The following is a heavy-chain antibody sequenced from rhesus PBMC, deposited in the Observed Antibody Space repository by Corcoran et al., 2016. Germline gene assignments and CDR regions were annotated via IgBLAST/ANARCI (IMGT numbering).Heavy chain of an antibody. J-gene: IGHJ4*01. CDR1: GYSISSGYY. CDR2: ISGSSGST. Sequence: QVQLQESGPGLVKPSETLSLTCAVSGYSISSGYYWGWIRQPPGKGLEYIGYISGSSGSTYYNPSLKSRVTISKDTSKNQFSLKLSSVTAADTAVYYCARRRQLASFDDWGQGVLVTVSS. D-gene: IGHD6-25*01. V-gene: IGHV4-99*01. CDR3: ARRRQLASFDD.